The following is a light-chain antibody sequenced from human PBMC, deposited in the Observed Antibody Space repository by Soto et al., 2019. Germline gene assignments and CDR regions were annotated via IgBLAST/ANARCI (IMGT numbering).Light chain of an antibody. V-gene: IGKV3-11*01. CDR2: RAS. Sequence: ELVLTESPGTLSLSPGERATLSGRASQTVNNNYVAWYQQKPGQAPRLLIFRASNKATGIPDRFSGSGSGTDFTLTISRLEPEDFAVYYCQQRSDSITFGQGTRLEIK. CDR3: QQRSDSIT. CDR1: QTVNNNY. J-gene: IGKJ5*01.